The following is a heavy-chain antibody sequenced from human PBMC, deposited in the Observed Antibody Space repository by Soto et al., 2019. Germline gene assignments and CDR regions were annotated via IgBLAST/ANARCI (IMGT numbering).Heavy chain of an antibody. CDR1: GGTFSSYT. D-gene: IGHD2-2*01. CDR3: ARASRDGDYYYYYMDV. J-gene: IGHJ6*03. CDR2: IIPILGIA. Sequence: ASVKVSCKASGGTFSSYTISWVRQAPGQGLEWMGRIIPILGIANYAQKFQGRVTITADKSTSTAYMELSSLRSEDTAVYYCARASRDGDYYYYYMDVWGKGTTVTVSS. V-gene: IGHV1-69*02.